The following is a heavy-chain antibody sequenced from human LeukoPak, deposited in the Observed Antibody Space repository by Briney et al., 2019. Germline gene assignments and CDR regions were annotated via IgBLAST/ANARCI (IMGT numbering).Heavy chain of an antibody. D-gene: IGHD6-13*01. CDR2: INPNSGGT. Sequence: ASVKVSCKASGYTFTGYYMHWVRQAPGQGLEWMEWINPNSGGTNYAQKFQGWVTMTRDTSISTAYMELSRLRSDDTAVYYCAREKDSSSGDAFDIWGQGTMVTVSS. CDR1: GYTFTGYY. J-gene: IGHJ3*02. V-gene: IGHV1-2*04. CDR3: AREKDSSSGDAFDI.